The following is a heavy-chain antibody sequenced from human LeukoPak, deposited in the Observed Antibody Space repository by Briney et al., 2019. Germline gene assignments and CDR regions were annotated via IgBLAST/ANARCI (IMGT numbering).Heavy chain of an antibody. CDR2: INQDGREK. CDR1: GFAFSSFW. D-gene: IGHD6-19*01. V-gene: IGHV3-7*04. J-gene: IGHJ4*02. CDR3: TRGSGWYPDY. Sequence: GGSLRLSCAASGFAFSSFWMSWVRQVPGKGLEWVANINQDGREKNYVDSVKGRFTIFRDNAKNSLYLQMNSLRVDDTAVFYCTRGSGWYPDYWGQGTLVTVSS.